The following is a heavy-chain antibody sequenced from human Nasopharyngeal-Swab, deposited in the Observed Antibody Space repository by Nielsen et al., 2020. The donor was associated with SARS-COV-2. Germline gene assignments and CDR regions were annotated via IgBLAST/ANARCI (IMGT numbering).Heavy chain of an antibody. CDR3: ARGRTGVGY. CDR2: IKQDGSEK. Sequence: GESLKISCAASGFTFSSNWMNWVRQAQGKGPEWVAGIKQDGSEKYYVDSVKGRFTISRDNAKNSLYLQMNSLRAEDTAVYYCARGRTGVGYWGQGTLVTVSS. D-gene: IGHD7-27*01. V-gene: IGHV3-7*01. CDR1: GFTFSSNW. J-gene: IGHJ4*02.